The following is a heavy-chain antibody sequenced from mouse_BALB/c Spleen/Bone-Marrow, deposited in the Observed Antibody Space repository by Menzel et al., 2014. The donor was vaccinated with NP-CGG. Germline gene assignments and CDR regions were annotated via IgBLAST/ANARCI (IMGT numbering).Heavy chain of an antibody. CDR1: GYTFTDYA. J-gene: IGHJ3*01. D-gene: IGHD2-1*01. CDR2: ISTYSGNT. CDR3: ASPIYYGNYEGFAY. V-gene: IGHV1-67*01. Sequence: VQLQQSGPELVRPGVSVKISCKGSGYTFTDYAMHWVKQSHAKSLEWIGVISTYSGNTNYNQKFKGKATMTADKSSSTAYMELARLTSEDSAIYYCASPIYYGNYEGFAYWGQGTLVTVSA.